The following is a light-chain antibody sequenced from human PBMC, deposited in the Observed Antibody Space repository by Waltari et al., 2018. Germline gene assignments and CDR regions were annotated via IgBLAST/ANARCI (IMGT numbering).Light chain of an antibody. J-gene: IGLJ3*02. CDR1: ISYVGGSNY. V-gene: IGLV2-14*03. CDR2: DVI. Sequence: QSALTQPPSVSGPPGQSTPISCTGTISYVGGSNYVSGYQQHPGKAPKPKIFDVINRPSGVSNRFSGSKAGNTTSLTFSGLQAEYEADYYCSSYIRSSTPEVFGGGTRLTVL. CDR3: SSYIRSSTPEV.